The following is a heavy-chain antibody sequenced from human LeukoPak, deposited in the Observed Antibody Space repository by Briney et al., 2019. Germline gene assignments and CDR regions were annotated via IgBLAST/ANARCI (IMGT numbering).Heavy chain of an antibody. J-gene: IGHJ1*01. V-gene: IGHV3-53*01. Sequence: GGSLRLSCAASGFTVSSNYMSWVHQAPGKGLEWVSVIYSGGSTYYADSVKGRFTISRDNSKNTLYLQMNSLRAEDTAVYYCATDGGNSVYFQHWGQGTLVTVSS. CDR1: GFTVSSNY. CDR3: ATDGGNSVYFQH. CDR2: IYSGGST. D-gene: IGHD4-23*01.